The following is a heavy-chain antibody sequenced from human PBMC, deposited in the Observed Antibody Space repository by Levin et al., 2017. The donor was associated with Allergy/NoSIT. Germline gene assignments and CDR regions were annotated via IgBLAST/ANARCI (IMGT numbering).Heavy chain of an antibody. CDR1: GFRFGDYA. CDR2: IRGKAYGGTK. J-gene: IGHJ4*02. D-gene: IGHD2-15*01. Sequence: GGSLRLSCTTSGFRFGDYAMSWFRQAPGKGLEWVGFIRGKAYGGTKEYAASVKGRFTISRDDSKSIAYLQMNSLKTEDTAVYYCTRDFGGDCSGGSCYWHYWGQGTLVTVSS. V-gene: IGHV3-49*03. CDR3: TRDFGGDCSGGSCYWHY.